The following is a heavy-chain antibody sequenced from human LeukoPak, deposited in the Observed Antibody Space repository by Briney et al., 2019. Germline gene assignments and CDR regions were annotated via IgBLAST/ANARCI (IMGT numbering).Heavy chain of an antibody. D-gene: IGHD3-22*01. V-gene: IGHV3-7*01. CDR3: ARDIREYDSSGYYDY. Sequence: GGSLRLSCAASGFTFSSYAMTWVRQAPGKGLEWVANIKQDGSEKYYVDSVKGRFTISRGNAKNSLYLQMNSLRAEDTAMYYCARDIREYDSSGYYDYWGQGTLVTVSS. J-gene: IGHJ4*02. CDR2: IKQDGSEK. CDR1: GFTFSSYA.